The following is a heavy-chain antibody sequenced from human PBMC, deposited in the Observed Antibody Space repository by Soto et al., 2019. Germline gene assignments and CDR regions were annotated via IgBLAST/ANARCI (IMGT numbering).Heavy chain of an antibody. V-gene: IGHV3-30*18. CDR2: ISYDGRNE. J-gene: IGHJ5*02. D-gene: IGHD3-22*01. Sequence: QVQLVESGGGVVQPGRSLRLSCTVSGFTFSTFGMYWLRQAPGKGLEWVAAISYDGRNENYADSVKGRFTVSRDNSKNTLYLEMNSLRDADTAVYYCAKDLRWGRTMIEMSPSWFVPWGQGSLVIVSS. CDR1: GFTFSTFG. CDR3: AKDLRWGRTMIEMSPSWFVP.